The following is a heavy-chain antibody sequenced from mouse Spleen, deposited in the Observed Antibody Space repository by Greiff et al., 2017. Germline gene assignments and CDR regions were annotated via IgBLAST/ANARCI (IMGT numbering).Heavy chain of an antibody. CDR3: TREGY. J-gene: IGHJ2*01. CDR2: FYPGSGDT. Sequence: LQQPGSELVRPGASVKLSCKASGYTFTNYWMHWVKQRPGQGLEWIGNFYPGSGDTNYDEKFKTKATLTVDTSSSTAYMLLSSLTSEDSAVYYCTREGYWGQGTTLTVSS. CDR1: GYTFTNYW. V-gene: IGHV1S22*01.